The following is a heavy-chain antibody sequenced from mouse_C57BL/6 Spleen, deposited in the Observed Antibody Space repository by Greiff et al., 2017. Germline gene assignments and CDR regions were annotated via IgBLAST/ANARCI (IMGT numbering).Heavy chain of an antibody. CDR1: GYTFTSYW. CDR2: IDPSDSYT. V-gene: IGHV1-69*01. J-gene: IGHJ4*01. CDR3: ARWESNYYAMDY. Sequence: VQLQQPGAELVMPGASVKLSCKASGYTFTSYWMHWVKQRPGQGLEWIGEIDPSDSYTNYNQKFKGKSTLAVDKSSSTAYMQLSSLTSEDSAVYYCARWESNYYAMDYWGQGTSVTVSS. D-gene: IGHD2-5*01.